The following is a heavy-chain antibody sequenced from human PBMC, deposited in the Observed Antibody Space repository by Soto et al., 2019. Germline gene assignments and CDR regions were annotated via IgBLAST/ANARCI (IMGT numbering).Heavy chain of an antibody. J-gene: IGHJ2*01. CDR2: INPVTGIT. CDR1: GYTFTSYY. CDR3: ARDPRGSSSGYFDL. V-gene: IGHV1-46*01. D-gene: IGHD3-10*01. Sequence: QVQLVQSGAEMKKPGASVKVSCKASGYTFTSYYIDCVRQAPGQGLEWIGIINPVTGITTYSQKFQGRVTMTRDTSTSTVYMDLSSLRSEDTAVYYCARDPRGSSSGYFDLWGRGTLVTVSS.